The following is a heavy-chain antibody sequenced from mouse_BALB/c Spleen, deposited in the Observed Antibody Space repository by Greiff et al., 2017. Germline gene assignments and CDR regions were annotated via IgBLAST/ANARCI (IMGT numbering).Heavy chain of an antibody. CDR3: ARGGDYDASSYFDY. D-gene: IGHD2-4*01. Sequence: DVMLVESGGGLVKPGGSLKLSCAASGFTFSDYYMYWVRQTPEKRLEWVATISDGGSYTYYPDSVKGRFTISRDNAKNNLYLQMSSLKSEDTAMYDCARGGDYDASSYFDYWGQGTTLTVSS. V-gene: IGHV5-4*02. J-gene: IGHJ2*01. CDR2: ISDGGSYT. CDR1: GFTFSDYY.